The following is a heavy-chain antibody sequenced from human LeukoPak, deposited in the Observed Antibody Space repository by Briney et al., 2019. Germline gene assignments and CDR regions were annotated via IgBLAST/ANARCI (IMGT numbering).Heavy chain of an antibody. J-gene: IGHJ6*02. CDR3: AKDVQVGAMEDYGMDV. CDR2: LSWNNDTI. Sequence: GGSLRLSCVASGFTFSDYTMNWVRQAPGKGLEWVSGLSWNNDTIGYADSVKGRFTISRDNAKNSLYLQMNSLRAEDTALYYCAKDVQVGAMEDYGMDVWGQGTTVTVSS. V-gene: IGHV3-9*01. D-gene: IGHD1-26*01. CDR1: GFTFSDYT.